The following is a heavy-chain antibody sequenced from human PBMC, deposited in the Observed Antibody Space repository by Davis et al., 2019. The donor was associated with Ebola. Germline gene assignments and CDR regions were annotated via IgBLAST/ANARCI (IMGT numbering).Heavy chain of an antibody. D-gene: IGHD3-22*01. V-gene: IGHV5-10-1*01. CDR1: GYSFTSYW. Sequence: GESLKISCKGSGYSFTSYWISWVRQMPGKGLEWMGRIDPSDSYTNYSPSFQGHVTISADKSISTAYLQWSSLKASDTAMYYCARHGWDYYDSSGYYFYMDVWGKGTTVTVSS. CDR3: ARHGWDYYDSSGYYFYMDV. J-gene: IGHJ6*03. CDR2: IDPSDSYT.